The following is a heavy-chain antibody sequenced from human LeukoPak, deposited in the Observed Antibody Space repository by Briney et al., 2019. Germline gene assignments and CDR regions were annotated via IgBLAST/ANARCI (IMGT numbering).Heavy chain of an antibody. CDR3: AIVQLERRYHYYYYMDV. J-gene: IGHJ6*03. CDR1: GYTFTGYY. D-gene: IGHD1-1*01. Sequence: GASVKVSCKASGYTFTGYYMHWVRQAPGQGLEWMGGIIPIFGTANYAQKFQGRVTITADKSTSTAYMELSSLRSEDTAVYYCAIVQLERRYHYYYYMDVWGKGTTVTVSS. V-gene: IGHV1-69*06. CDR2: IIPIFGTA.